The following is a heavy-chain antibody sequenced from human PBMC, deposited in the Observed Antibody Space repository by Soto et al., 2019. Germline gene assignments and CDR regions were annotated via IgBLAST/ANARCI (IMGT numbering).Heavy chain of an antibody. CDR1: GYDFTTYG. V-gene: IGHV1-18*01. CDR2: ISAHNGNT. CDR3: ARGRYGDY. Sequence: QVHLVKSGVEVKKPGASVKVSCKGSGYDFTTYGITWVRQAPGQGLEWMAWISAHNGNTNYAQKLQGRVTVTRDTSTSTAYMELRSLRSDDTAVYYCARGRYGDYWGQGALVTVSS. J-gene: IGHJ4*02. D-gene: IGHD1-1*01.